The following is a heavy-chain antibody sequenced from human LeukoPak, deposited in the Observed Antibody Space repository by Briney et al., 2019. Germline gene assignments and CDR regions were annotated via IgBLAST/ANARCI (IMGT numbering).Heavy chain of an antibody. CDR3: ARSIYCSSTQPFRGWFDP. V-gene: IGHV5-51*01. CDR2: IYPGDSDT. CDR1: GYSFTSYW. J-gene: IGHJ5*02. D-gene: IGHD2-2*01. Sequence: GESLKISCKGSGYSFTSYWIGWVRQMPGKGLEWMGIIYPGDSDTRYSPSFQGQVTISADKSISTAYLQWSSLKASDTAMYYCARSIYCSSTQPFRGWFDPWGQGTLVTVSS.